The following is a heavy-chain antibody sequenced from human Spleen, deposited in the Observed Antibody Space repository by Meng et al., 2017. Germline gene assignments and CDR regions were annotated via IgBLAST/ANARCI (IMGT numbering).Heavy chain of an antibody. CDR3: AKDYGAMVHFDY. D-gene: IGHD5-18*01. CDR2: ISWNSGSI. V-gene: IGHV3-9*01. Sequence: SLKISCAASGFTFDDYAMHWVRQVPGKGLEWVSGISWNSGSIAYADSVKGRFTISRDNAKNSLYLQMNSLRPEDTAFYYCAKDYGAMVHFDYWGQGTLVTVSS. J-gene: IGHJ4*02. CDR1: GFTFDDYA.